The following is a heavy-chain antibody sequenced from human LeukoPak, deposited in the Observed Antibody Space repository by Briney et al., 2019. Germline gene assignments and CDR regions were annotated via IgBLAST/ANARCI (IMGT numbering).Heavy chain of an antibody. CDR3: ARGSMAAAD. Sequence: PGGSLRLSCAASGFTFSDYYMSWIRQAPGKGLEWISYISSNSSYTNYADSVKGRFTISRDNAKNAVYLQMNSLRVEDTAVYYCARGSMAAADWGQGTLVTVSS. CDR1: GFTFSDYY. J-gene: IGHJ4*02. CDR2: ISSNSSYT. V-gene: IGHV3-11*05. D-gene: IGHD6-25*01.